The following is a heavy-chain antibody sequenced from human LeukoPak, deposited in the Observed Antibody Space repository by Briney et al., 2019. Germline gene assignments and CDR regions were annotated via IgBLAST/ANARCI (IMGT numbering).Heavy chain of an antibody. CDR2: IHYSGST. CDR1: GGSVSSGSNY. V-gene: IGHV4-61*01. J-gene: IGHJ4*02. Sequence: SETLSITCTVSGGSVSSGSNYWSWIRQPPGKGLEWIGYIHYSGSTSHNPALKSRVTISVDTSKNQFSLKLSSVTAADTAVYYCARVLYGSGTYYFDYWGQGALVTVSS. CDR3: ARVLYGSGTYYFDY. D-gene: IGHD3-10*01.